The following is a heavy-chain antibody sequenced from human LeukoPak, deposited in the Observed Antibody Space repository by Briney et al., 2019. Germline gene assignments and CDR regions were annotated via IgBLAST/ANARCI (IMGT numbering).Heavy chain of an antibody. Sequence: SETLSLTCTVSGGSISSSNWWSWVRQPPGKGLEWIGEIYHSGSTNYNPSLKSRVTISVDKSKNQFSLKLSSVTAADTAVYYCARDEYSSSWYYFDYWGQGTLVTVSS. CDR2: IYHSGST. J-gene: IGHJ4*02. D-gene: IGHD6-13*01. CDR1: GGSISSSNW. V-gene: IGHV4-4*02. CDR3: ARDEYSSSWYYFDY.